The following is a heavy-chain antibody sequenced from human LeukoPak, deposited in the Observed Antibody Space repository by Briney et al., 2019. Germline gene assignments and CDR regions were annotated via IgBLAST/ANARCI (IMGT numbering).Heavy chain of an antibody. CDR3: ARARGNTYGYFEY. J-gene: IGHJ4*02. D-gene: IGHD5-18*01. CDR2: INGDASST. V-gene: IGHV3-74*01. CDR1: GLTLSGYW. Sequence: GGSLRLSCAASGLTLSGYWMHWVRQAPGKGLVWVSRINGDASSTSYADSVKGRFTISRDSAKSTLYLQMNSLRVEDTAVYYCARARGNTYGYFEYWGREPWSPSPQ.